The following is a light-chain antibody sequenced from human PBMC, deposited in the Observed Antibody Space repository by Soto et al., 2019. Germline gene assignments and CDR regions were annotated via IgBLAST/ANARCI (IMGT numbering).Light chain of an antibody. Sequence: VLTQSPATLSLSPGERATLSCRASENVRTFVDWYQQKPGQAPRLLIYGASSRATGIPDRFSGSGSGTDFTLTISRLEPEDFAVYYCQQYGSSPLYTFGQGTKLEIK. CDR3: QQYGSSPLYT. J-gene: IGKJ2*01. CDR1: ENVRTF. V-gene: IGKV3-20*01. CDR2: GAS.